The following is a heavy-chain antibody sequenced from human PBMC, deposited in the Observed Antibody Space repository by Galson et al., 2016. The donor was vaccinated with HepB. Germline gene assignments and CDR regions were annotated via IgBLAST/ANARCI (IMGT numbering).Heavy chain of an antibody. Sequence: SLRLSCAASGFTFSSYGMNWVRQAPGKGLEWVSVISYDGSKKYYADSAKGRFTISRDNSKNTLYLQMNSLRAEDTAMYYCATSGRPGDSFDYWGQGTLVTVSS. V-gene: IGHV3-30*03. J-gene: IGHJ4*02. CDR3: ATSGRPGDSFDY. D-gene: IGHD1-1*01. CDR1: GFTFSSYG. CDR2: ISYDGSKK.